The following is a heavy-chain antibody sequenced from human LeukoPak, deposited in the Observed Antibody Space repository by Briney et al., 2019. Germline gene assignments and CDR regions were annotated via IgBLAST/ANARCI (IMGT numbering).Heavy chain of an antibody. V-gene: IGHV5-51*01. D-gene: IGHD1-7*01. J-gene: IGHJ4*02. CDR1: GYNFTNYW. Sequence: PVESLNISCMGSGYNFTNYWVGWVRQMSGKGLEWMGIIYPVDSDTSYSPSFQGQVTISADKSISTAYLQWSSLKASDTAIYYCARSYNWNYDYFDYWGQGTLVTVSS. CDR3: ARSYNWNYDYFDY. CDR2: IYPVDSDT.